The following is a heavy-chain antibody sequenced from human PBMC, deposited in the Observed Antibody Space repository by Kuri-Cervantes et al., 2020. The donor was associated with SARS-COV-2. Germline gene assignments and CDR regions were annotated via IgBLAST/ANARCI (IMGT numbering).Heavy chain of an antibody. CDR2: INHSGST. J-gene: IGHJ3*02. V-gene: IGHV4-34*01. Sequence: GSLRLSCAVYGGSFSGYYWSWIRQPPGKGLEWIGEINHSGSTNYNPSLMSRVTISVDTSKNQFSLKLSSVTAADTAVYYCARGGCSSTSCYYDDAFDIWGQGTMVTVSS. CDR3: ARGGCSSTSCYYDDAFDI. CDR1: GGSFSGYY. D-gene: IGHD2-2*01.